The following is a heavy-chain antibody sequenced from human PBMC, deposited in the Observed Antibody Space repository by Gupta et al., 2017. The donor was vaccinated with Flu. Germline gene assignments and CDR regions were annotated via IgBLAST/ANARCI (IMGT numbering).Heavy chain of an antibody. Sequence: RQAPGKGLEWVSYISSSGSTIYYADSVKSRFTISRDNAKNSLYLQMNSLRAEDTAVYYCAREELPKWHAFDIWGQGTMVTVSS. D-gene: IGHD1-7*01. CDR2: ISSSGSTI. CDR3: AREELPKWHAFDI. V-gene: IGHV3-48*03. J-gene: IGHJ3*02.